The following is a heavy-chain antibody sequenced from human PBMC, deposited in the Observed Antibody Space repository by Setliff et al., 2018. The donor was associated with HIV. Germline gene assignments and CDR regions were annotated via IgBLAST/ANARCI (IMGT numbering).Heavy chain of an antibody. CDR2: IYYSGST. J-gene: IGHJ1*01. V-gene: IGHV4-59*01. Sequence: PSETLSLTCTVSGGSISSYYWSWIRQPPGKGLEWIGYIYYSGSTNYNPSLKSRVTISVDTSKNQFSLKLSSVTAADTAVCYCARGSYYDSSGHTLVDFQHWGQGTLVTVSS. D-gene: IGHD3-22*01. CDR1: GGSISSYY. CDR3: ARGSYYDSSGHTLVDFQH.